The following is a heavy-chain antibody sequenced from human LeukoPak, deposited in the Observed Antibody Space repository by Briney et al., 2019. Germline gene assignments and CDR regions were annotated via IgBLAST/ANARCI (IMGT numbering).Heavy chain of an antibody. Sequence: GGSLRLSCAASGFTFSSYAMSWVRQAPGKGLEWVSAISGSGGSTYYADSVKGRFTISRDNAKNTLYLQMNSLRAEDTAVYYCAALRRDTAAATWGLGHYYYYYMDVWGKGTTVTVSS. J-gene: IGHJ6*03. D-gene: IGHD6-13*01. CDR1: GFTFSSYA. CDR3: AALRRDTAAATWGLGHYYYYYMDV. CDR2: ISGSGGST. V-gene: IGHV3-23*01.